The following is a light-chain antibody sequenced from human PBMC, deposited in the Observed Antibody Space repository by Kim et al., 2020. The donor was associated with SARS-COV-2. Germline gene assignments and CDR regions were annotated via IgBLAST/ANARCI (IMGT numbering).Light chain of an antibody. CDR2: QTA. Sequence: LSPEQKASIACSGDKLGTKFVHWYQQKSGQSPALVIYQTARRPSGTPERFSGSLSGNTATLTIRGTQAMDEADYFCQAWDDTSAVFGGGTQLTVL. J-gene: IGLJ3*02. CDR1: KLGTKF. V-gene: IGLV3-1*01. CDR3: QAWDDTSAV.